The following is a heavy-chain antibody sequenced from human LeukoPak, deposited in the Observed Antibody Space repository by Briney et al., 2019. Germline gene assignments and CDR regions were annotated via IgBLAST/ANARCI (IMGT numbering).Heavy chain of an antibody. CDR3: VRVRYSDTYDWFDP. D-gene: IGHD5-12*01. J-gene: IGHJ5*02. CDR1: GFTFSSHG. Sequence: GGTLRLSCATSGFTFSSHGMSWVRQAPGKGLVWVSRINGGGKTTNYAESVEGRFTISRDNAKNTLYLQMKSLRVEDTAVYYCVRVRYSDTYDWFDPWGQGTLVTVSS. V-gene: IGHV3-74*01. CDR2: INGGGKTT.